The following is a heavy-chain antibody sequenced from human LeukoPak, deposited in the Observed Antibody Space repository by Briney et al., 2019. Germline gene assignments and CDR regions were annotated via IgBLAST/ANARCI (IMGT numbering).Heavy chain of an antibody. Sequence: GGSLRLSCAASGFTFSTYCMHWVRQAPGKGPMRVSRICPDGTVTNYADSVKARFIISRDNARNTVYLQMNSLRVEDTAVYYCVRDFRSADYWGQGTLVTVSS. J-gene: IGHJ4*02. CDR2: ICPDGTVT. V-gene: IGHV3-74*01. CDR1: GFTFSTYC. CDR3: VRDFRSADY.